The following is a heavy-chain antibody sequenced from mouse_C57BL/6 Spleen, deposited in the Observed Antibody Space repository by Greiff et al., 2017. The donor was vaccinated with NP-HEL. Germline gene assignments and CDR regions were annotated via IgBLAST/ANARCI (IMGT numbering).Heavy chain of an antibody. CDR2: ILPGSGST. J-gene: IGHJ4*01. CDR3: ARGFITTVVAIYYYAMDY. CDR1: GYTFTGYW. Sequence: VQLVESGAELMKPGASVKLSCKATGYTFTGYWIEWVKQRPGHGLEWIGEILPGSGSTNYNEKFKGKATFTADTSSNTAYMQLSSLTTEDSAIYYCARGFITTVVAIYYYAMDYWGQGTSVTVSS. V-gene: IGHV1-9*01. D-gene: IGHD1-1*01.